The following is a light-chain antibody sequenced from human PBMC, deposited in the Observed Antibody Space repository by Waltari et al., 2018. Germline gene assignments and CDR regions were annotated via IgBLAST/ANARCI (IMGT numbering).Light chain of an antibody. CDR1: SSDVGGYDY. CDR3: SSYGGRHNYV. Sequence: QSALTQPPSASGPPGQSVTMSCTGPSSDVGGYDYVSWYQQHPGKAPKLMIHDVSKRPSGVPDRFSGSKSGNTASLTVSGLQAEDEADYYCSSYGGRHNYVFGSGTKVTVL. CDR2: DVS. J-gene: IGLJ1*01. V-gene: IGLV2-8*01.